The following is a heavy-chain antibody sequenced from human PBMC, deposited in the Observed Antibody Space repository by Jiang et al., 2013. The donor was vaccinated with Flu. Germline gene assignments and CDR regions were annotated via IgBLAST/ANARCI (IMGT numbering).Heavy chain of an antibody. CDR2: INHSGST. CDR1: GGSFSGYY. CDR3: ALSRIAKFDP. Sequence: TCAVYGGSFSGYYWSWIRQPPGKGLEWIGEINHSGSTNYNPSLKSRVTISVDTSKNQFSLKLSSVTAADTAVYYCALSRIAKFDPWGQGTLVTVSS. V-gene: IGHV4-34*01. D-gene: IGHD2-15*01. J-gene: IGHJ5*02.